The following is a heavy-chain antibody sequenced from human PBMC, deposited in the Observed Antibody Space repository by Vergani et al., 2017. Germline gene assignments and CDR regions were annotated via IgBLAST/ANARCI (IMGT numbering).Heavy chain of an antibody. D-gene: IGHD6-6*01. V-gene: IGHV3-48*03. CDR1: GFTFSSYE. J-gene: IGHJ4*02. CDR3: ARGGERQLGGFDY. CDR2: ISSSGSTI. Sequence: EVQLVESGGGLVQPGGSLRLSCAASGFTFSSYEMNWVRQAPGKGLEWVSYISSSGSTIYFADSVKGRFTISRDNAKNSLYLQMNSLRAEDTAVYYCARGGERQLGGFDYWGQGTLVTVSS.